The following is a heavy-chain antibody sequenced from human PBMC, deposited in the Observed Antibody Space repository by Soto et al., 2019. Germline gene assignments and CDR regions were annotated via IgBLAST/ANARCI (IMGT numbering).Heavy chain of an antibody. D-gene: IGHD6-19*01. CDR2: ISSSSSYI. Sequence: EVQLVESGGGLVKPGGSLRLSCAASGFTFSSYSMNWVRQAPGKGLEWVSSISSSSSYIYYADSVKGRFTNSRDNAKKSLYLQMNSLRAEDTAVYYCARAGAVAGYYYYYGMDVWGQGTTVTVSS. CDR1: GFTFSSYS. CDR3: ARAGAVAGYYYYYGMDV. J-gene: IGHJ6*02. V-gene: IGHV3-21*01.